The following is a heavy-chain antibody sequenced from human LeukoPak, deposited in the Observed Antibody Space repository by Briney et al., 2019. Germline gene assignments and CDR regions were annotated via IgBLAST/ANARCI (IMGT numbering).Heavy chain of an antibody. CDR2: IYHSGST. CDR3: ARVGGGQLADY. Sequence: PSETLSLTCAVSGGSISSGGYSWSWIRQPPGTGLEWIGYIYHSGSTYYNPSLKSRVTISVDRSKNQFSLKLSSVTAADTAVYYCARVGGGQLADYWGQGTLVTVSS. J-gene: IGHJ4*02. D-gene: IGHD2-15*01. CDR1: GGSISSGGYS. V-gene: IGHV4-30-2*01.